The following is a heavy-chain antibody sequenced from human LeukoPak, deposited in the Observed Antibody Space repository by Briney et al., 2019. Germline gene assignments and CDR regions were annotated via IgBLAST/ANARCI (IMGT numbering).Heavy chain of an antibody. CDR2: ISSSGGTK. D-gene: IGHD3-10*02. CDR3: AELGITMIGGV. CDR1: GFTFSSYE. Sequence: PGGSLRLSCAASGFTFSSYEMNWVRQAPGKGLEWVSYISSSGGTKDYADSVKGRFTISRDNAQNSLSLQMNSLRAEDTAVYYCAELGITMIGGVWGKGTTVTISS. V-gene: IGHV3-48*03. J-gene: IGHJ6*04.